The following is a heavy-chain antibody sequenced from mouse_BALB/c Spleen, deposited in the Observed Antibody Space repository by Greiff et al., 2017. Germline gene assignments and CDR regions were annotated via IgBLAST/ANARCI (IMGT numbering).Heavy chain of an antibody. CDR1: GFTFSSFG. CDR3: ARGGNSFAY. CDR2: ISSGSSTI. Sequence: EVQVVESGGGLVQPGGSRKLSCAASGFTFSSFGMHWVRQAPEKGLEWVAYISSGSSTIYYADTVKGRFTISRDNPKNTLFLQMTSLRSEDMAMYYCARGGNSFAYWGQGTLVTVSA. J-gene: IGHJ3*01. V-gene: IGHV5-17*02. D-gene: IGHD2-1*01.